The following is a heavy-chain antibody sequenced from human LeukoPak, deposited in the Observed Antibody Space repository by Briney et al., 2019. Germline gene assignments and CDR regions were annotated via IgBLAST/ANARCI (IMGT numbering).Heavy chain of an antibody. J-gene: IGHJ4*02. CDR2: INPSGGST. V-gene: IGHV1-46*01. Sequence: ASVKVSCKASGYTFISYGLNWVRQAPGQGLEWMGIINPSGGSTSYAQKFQGRVTMTRDTSTSTVYMELSSLRSEDAAVYYCARDPGGRYFDYWGQGTLVTVSS. CDR1: GYTFISYG. CDR3: ARDPGGRYFDY. D-gene: IGHD3-16*01.